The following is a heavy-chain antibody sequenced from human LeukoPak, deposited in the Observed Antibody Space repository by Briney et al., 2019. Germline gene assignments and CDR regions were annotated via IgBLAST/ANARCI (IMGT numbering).Heavy chain of an antibody. Sequence: GGSLRLSCAASGFTFSSYAMSWVRQAPGKGLEWVSAISGSGGSTYYADSVKGRFTISRDNSKNTLYLQMNRLRAEDTAVYYCAKDLAYDFWSGEFDYWGQGTLVTVSS. D-gene: IGHD3-3*01. CDR3: AKDLAYDFWSGEFDY. V-gene: IGHV3-23*01. CDR1: GFTFSSYA. CDR2: ISGSGGST. J-gene: IGHJ4*02.